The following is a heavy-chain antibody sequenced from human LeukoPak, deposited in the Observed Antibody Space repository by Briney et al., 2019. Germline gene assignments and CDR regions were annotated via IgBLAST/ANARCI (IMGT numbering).Heavy chain of an antibody. Sequence: GSLRLSCAASGFTFSSYTMSWVRQAPGRGLEWVSAISGSGGSTYYADSVKGRFTISRDNFKHTLYLQMNSLRAEDAAVYYCARAPVTSCSGVLCYPFDYWGQGTLVTVSS. J-gene: IGHJ4*02. CDR2: ISGSGGST. CDR1: GFTFSSYT. CDR3: ARAPVTSCSGVLCYPFDY. D-gene: IGHD2-15*01. V-gene: IGHV3-23*01.